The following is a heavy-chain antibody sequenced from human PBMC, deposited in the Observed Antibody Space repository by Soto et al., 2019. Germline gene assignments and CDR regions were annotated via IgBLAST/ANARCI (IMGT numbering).Heavy chain of an antibody. CDR1: GGSISSYY. V-gene: IGHV4-59*01. CDR3: ASPVGYDSSNFDY. J-gene: IGHJ4*02. D-gene: IGHD3-22*01. Sequence: SETLSLTCTVSGGSISSYYWSWIRQPPGKGLEWIGYIYYSGSTNYNPSLKSRVTMTRNTSISTAYMELSSLRSEDTAVYYCASPVGYDSSNFDYWGQGTLVTVSS. CDR2: IYYSGST.